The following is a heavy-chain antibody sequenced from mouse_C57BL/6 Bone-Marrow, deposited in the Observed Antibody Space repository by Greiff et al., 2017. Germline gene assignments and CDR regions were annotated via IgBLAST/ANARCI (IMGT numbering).Heavy chain of an antibody. CDR3: ASLYYYGSSFAWFAY. Sequence: QVQLQQPGAELVKPGASVKLSCKASGYTFTSYWMQWVKQRPGQGLEWIGEIDPSDSYTNYNQKFKGKATLTVDTYSSTAYMKLSILTSEDSAVYYCASLYYYGSSFAWFAYWGQGTLVTVSA. D-gene: IGHD1-1*01. CDR1: GYTFTSYW. V-gene: IGHV1-50*01. CDR2: IDPSDSYT. J-gene: IGHJ3*01.